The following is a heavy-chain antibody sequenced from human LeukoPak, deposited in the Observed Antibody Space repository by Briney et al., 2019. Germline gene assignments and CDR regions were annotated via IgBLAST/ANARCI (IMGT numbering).Heavy chain of an antibody. J-gene: IGHJ4*02. CDR2: ITSSSNYI. Sequence: PGGSLRLSCAASGFTFSSYSMNWVRQAPGKGLEWVSFITSSSNYIYYADSVKGRFTISRDNAKNSLYLQINSLRAEDTAVYYCARDKLGGSGSCDYWGQGTLVTVSS. CDR1: GFTFSSYS. CDR3: ARDKLGGSGSCDY. D-gene: IGHD3-10*01. V-gene: IGHV3-21*01.